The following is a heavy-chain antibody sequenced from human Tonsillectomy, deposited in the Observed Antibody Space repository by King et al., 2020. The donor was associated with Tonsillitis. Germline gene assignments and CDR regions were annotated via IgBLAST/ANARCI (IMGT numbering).Heavy chain of an antibody. J-gene: IGHJ1*01. Sequence: QLVQSGGGLVQPGRSLRLSCTASGFTFGDYAMSWFRQAPGKGLEWVGFIRSKAYGGTTEYAASVKGRFTISRDDSKSIAYLQMNSLKTEDTAVYYCTRDPSYSSSWYRDFQHWGQGTLVTVSS. D-gene: IGHD6-13*01. CDR2: IRSKAYGGTT. CDR3: TRDPSYSSSWYRDFQH. V-gene: IGHV3-49*03. CDR1: GFTFGDYA.